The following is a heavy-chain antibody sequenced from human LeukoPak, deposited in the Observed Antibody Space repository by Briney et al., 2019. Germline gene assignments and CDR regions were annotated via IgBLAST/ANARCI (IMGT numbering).Heavy chain of an antibody. Sequence: PGRSLRLSCAASGFTFSSYGMHWVRQAPGKGLEWVVVISYDGSNKYYADSVKGRFTISRDNSKNTLYLQMNSLRAEDTAVYYCAKDRSGYGAPSPFDYWGQGTLVTVSS. V-gene: IGHV3-30*18. CDR2: ISYDGSNK. CDR3: AKDRSGYGAPSPFDY. J-gene: IGHJ4*02. CDR1: GFTFSSYG. D-gene: IGHD5-12*01.